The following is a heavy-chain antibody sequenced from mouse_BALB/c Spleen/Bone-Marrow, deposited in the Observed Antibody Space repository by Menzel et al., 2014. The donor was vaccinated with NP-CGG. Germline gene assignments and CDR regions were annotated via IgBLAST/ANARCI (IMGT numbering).Heavy chain of an antibody. V-gene: IGHV2-6-2*01. J-gene: IGHJ4*01. Sequence: VHLVESGPDLVAPSQSLSITCTVSGFSLTNYGVHWVRQPPGKGLEWLIVIWGDGSTNYNSALKSRLSISKDNSKSQVFLKMNSLQTDDTAMYCCARHGHYEDDMDYWGQGTSVTVSS. CDR1: GFSLTNYG. D-gene: IGHD2-4*01. CDR2: IWGDGST. CDR3: ARHGHYEDDMDY.